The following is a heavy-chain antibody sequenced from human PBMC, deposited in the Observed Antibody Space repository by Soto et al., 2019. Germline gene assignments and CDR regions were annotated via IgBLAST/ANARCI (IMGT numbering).Heavy chain of an antibody. CDR3: ARGYCSGGSCPVNWFDP. CDR2: IIPILGIA. D-gene: IGHD2-15*01. V-gene: IGHV1-69*02. CDR1: GGTFSSYT. Sequence: GASVKVSCKASGGTFSSYTISWVRQAPGQGLEWMGRIIPILGIANYAQKFQGRVTITADKSTNTAYMELSSLRSEDTAVYHCARGYCSGGSCPVNWFDPWGQGTLVTVSS. J-gene: IGHJ5*02.